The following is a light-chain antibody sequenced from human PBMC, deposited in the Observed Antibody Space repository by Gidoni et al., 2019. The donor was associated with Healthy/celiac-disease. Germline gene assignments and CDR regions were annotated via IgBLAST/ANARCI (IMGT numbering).Light chain of an antibody. CDR2: GAS. J-gene: IGKJ4*01. CDR1: QCISSSQ. CDR3: QHFGN. Sequence: IVLTQSPGTLSLSPGQSSTLSCRACQCISSSQLAWYQQKPGQAPRPLMYGASSRATGIPDRFSGNGSGTDVTRTISRLETEYFAVYYCQHFGNFGGETKVE. V-gene: IGKV3-20*01.